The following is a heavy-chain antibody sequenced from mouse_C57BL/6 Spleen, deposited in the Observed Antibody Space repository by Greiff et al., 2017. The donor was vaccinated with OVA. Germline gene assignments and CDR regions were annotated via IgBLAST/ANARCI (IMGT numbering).Heavy chain of an antibody. D-gene: IGHD2-2*01. CDR1: GYSITSGYY. CDR2: ISYDGSN. CDR3: ARDGYDGEGFDY. Sequence: EVKLQESGPGLVKPSQSLSLTCSVTGYSITSGYYWNWIRQFPGNKLEWMGYISYDGSNNYNPSLKNRISITRDTSKNQFFLKLNSVTTEDTATYYCARDGYDGEGFDYWGQGTTLTVSS. V-gene: IGHV3-6*01. J-gene: IGHJ2*01.